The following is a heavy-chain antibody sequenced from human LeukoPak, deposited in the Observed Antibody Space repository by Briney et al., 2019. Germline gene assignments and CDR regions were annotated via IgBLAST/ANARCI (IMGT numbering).Heavy chain of an antibody. J-gene: IGHJ4*02. CDR1: GGSFSGYY. V-gene: IGHV4-34*01. CDR2: INHSGST. Sequence: SSETLSLTCAVYGGSFSGYYWSWIRQPPGKGLGWIGEINHSGSTNYNPSLKSRVTISVDTSKNQFSLKLSSVTAADTAVYYCARVITVRGVIFDYWGQGTLVTVSS. CDR3: ARVITVRGVIFDY. D-gene: IGHD3-16*01.